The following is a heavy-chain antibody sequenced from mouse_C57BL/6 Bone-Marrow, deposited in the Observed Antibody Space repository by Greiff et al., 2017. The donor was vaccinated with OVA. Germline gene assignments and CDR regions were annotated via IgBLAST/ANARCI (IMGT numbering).Heavy chain of an antibody. V-gene: IGHV1-82*01. D-gene: IGHD2-4*01. Sequence: QVQLQQSGPELVKPGASEKISCKASGYAFSSSWMNWVKQRPGKGLEWIGRIYPGDGDTNYNGKFKGKATLTADKSSSTAYMQLSSLTSEDSAVYFCARGDYDYLPWFAYWGQGTLVTVSA. J-gene: IGHJ3*01. CDR1: GYAFSSSW. CDR3: ARGDYDYLPWFAY. CDR2: IYPGDGDT.